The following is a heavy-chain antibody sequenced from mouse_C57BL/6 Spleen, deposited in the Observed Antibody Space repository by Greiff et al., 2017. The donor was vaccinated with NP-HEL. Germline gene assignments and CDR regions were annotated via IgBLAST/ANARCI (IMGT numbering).Heavy chain of an antibody. V-gene: IGHV1-69*01. CDR1: GYTFTSYW. CDR2: IDPSDSYT. D-gene: IGHD1-1*01. J-gene: IGHJ2*01. Sequence: QVQLQQPGAELVMPGASVKLSCKASGYTFTSYWMHWVKQRPGQGLEWIGEIDPSDSYTNYNQKFKGKSTLTVDKSSSTAYMQLSSLTSEDSAVYYCARGFTVVATRGYYFDYWGQGTTLTVSS. CDR3: ARGFTVVATRGYYFDY.